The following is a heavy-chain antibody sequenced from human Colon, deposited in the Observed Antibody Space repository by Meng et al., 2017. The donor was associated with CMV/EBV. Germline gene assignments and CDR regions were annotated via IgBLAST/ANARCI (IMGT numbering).Heavy chain of an antibody. D-gene: IGHD2-2*01. CDR3: ARNEKSSRRLPYVY. J-gene: IGHJ4*02. Sequence: GGSLRLSCAASGFTFSSYWMSWVRQAPGKGLEWVANIKQDGSEKYYVDSVKGRFTISRDNAKNSLYLQMNSLRAEDTAVYYCARNEKSSRRLPYVYWGQGTLVTVSS. CDR1: GFTFSSYW. V-gene: IGHV3-7*01. CDR2: IKQDGSEK.